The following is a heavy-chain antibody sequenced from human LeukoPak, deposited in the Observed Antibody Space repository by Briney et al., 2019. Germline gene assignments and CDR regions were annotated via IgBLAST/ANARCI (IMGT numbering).Heavy chain of an antibody. Sequence: PGGSLRLSCAASGFTFSSYAMHWVRQAPGKGLEWVAVISYDGSNKYYADSVKGRFTISRDNSKNTLYLQMNSLRAEDTAVYYCARDRSSIAAVGYFDYWGQGTLVTVSS. D-gene: IGHD6-6*01. J-gene: IGHJ4*02. CDR1: GFTFSSYA. V-gene: IGHV3-30-3*01. CDR2: ISYDGSNK. CDR3: ARDRSSIAAVGYFDY.